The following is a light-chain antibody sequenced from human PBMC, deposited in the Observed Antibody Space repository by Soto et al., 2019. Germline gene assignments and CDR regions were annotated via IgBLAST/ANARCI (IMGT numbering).Light chain of an antibody. CDR2: EVS. CDR3: SSYAGSNNFVV. Sequence: QSVLTQPPSASGSPGQSVTISCTGTSSDVGGYDYVPWYQQHSGKAPKLMIYEVSKRPSGVPDRFSGSKSGNTASLTVSGLQAEDEADYYCSSYAGSNNFVVFGGGTKLTVL. CDR1: SSDVGGYDY. J-gene: IGLJ2*01. V-gene: IGLV2-8*01.